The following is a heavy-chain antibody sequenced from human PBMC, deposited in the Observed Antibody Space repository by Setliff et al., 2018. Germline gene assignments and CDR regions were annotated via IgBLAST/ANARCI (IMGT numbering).Heavy chain of an antibody. Sequence: SETLSLTCAVYGDSLSGYYWSWIRQSPKKGLEWIGEIMPGRDTLYSPSHESRLTITIDTSKSQFSLKLSSVTAADTAVYYCARHATYYYGSGNLPFDSWGQGTLVTVSS. CDR2: IMPGRDT. V-gene: IGHV4-34*12. CDR3: ARHATYYYGSGNLPFDS. D-gene: IGHD3-10*01. CDR1: GDSLSGYY. J-gene: IGHJ4*02.